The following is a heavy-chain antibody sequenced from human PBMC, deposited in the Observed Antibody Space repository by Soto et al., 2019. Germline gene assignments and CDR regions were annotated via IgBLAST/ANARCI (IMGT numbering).Heavy chain of an antibody. Sequence: VQLVESGGGVVQPGRSLRLSCAASGFTFSSYAMHWVRQAPGKGLEWVAVISYDGSNKYYADSVKGRFTISRDNSKNTLYLQMNSLRAEDTAVYYCAREVGSSSANWFDPWGQGTLVTVSS. CDR1: GFTFSSYA. J-gene: IGHJ5*02. V-gene: IGHV3-30-3*01. CDR2: ISYDGSNK. CDR3: AREVGSSSANWFDP. D-gene: IGHD6-6*01.